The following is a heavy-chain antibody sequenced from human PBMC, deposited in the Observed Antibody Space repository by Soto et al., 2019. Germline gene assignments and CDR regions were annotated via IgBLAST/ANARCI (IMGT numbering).Heavy chain of an antibody. CDR1: GGTFSSYA. D-gene: IGHD2-15*01. CDR3: ARRACSGCSSHTQTFGASDI. CDR2: IIPIFGTA. Sequence: SVKVSCKASGGTFSSYAISWVRQAPGQGLEWMGGIIPIFGTANYAQKFQGRVTITADKSTSTAYMELSSLRSEDTAVYYCARRACSGCSSHTQTFGASDISGPGKMVTV. V-gene: IGHV1-69*06. J-gene: IGHJ3*02.